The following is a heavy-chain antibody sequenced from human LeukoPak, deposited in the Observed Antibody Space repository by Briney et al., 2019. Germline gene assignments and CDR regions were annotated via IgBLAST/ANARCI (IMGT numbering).Heavy chain of an antibody. CDR1: GFTVSSNY. D-gene: IGHD3-22*01. CDR3: VSSGYYYGENFDY. V-gene: IGHV3-66*02. J-gene: IGHJ4*02. CDR2: IYSGGST. Sequence: GGSLRLSCAASGFTVSSNYMSWVRQAPGKGLEWVSVIYSGGSTYYAYSVNGRFTISRDNSKNTLYLQMNSLRAEDTAVYYCVSSGYYYGENFDYWGQGTLVTVSS.